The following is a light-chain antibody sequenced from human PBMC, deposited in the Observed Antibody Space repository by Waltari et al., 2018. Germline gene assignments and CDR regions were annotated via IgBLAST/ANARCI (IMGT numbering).Light chain of an antibody. Sequence: EIVLTQSPGTLSLSPGETATLSCRANQRVSSNYFAWYQKKAGQSPRPLIYGASNRAPGVPDRFSGRVSGAEFTLTISRLDPEDFAVYYCQQYGTPQGYIFGQGTKVDI. CDR1: QRVSSNY. CDR3: QQYGTPQGYI. J-gene: IGKJ2*01. CDR2: GAS. V-gene: IGKV3-20*01.